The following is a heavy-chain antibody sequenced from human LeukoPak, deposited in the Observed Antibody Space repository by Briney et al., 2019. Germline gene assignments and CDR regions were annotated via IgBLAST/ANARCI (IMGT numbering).Heavy chain of an antibody. Sequence: ASVKVSCKASGYTFTSYGISWVRQAPGQGLEWMGWISAYNGNTNYAQKLQGRVTMTTDTSTSTAYMELRSLRSDDTAVYYCARSIPPGVIVTFAFDSWGQGTLVTVSS. CDR2: ISAYNGNT. CDR3: ARSIPPGVIVTFAFDS. CDR1: GYTFTSYG. J-gene: IGHJ5*01. D-gene: IGHD3-16*02. V-gene: IGHV1-18*01.